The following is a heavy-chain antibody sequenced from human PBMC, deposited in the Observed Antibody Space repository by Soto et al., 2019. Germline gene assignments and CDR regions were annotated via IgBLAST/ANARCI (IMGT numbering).Heavy chain of an antibody. D-gene: IGHD5-12*01. V-gene: IGHV1-2*04. CDR3: ARDGYNPNTYYYYYYGMDV. CDR1: GYTFTGYY. CDR2: INPNSGGT. Sequence: ASVKVSCKTSGYTFTGYYMHWVRQAPGQGLEWMGWINPNSGGTNYAQKFQGWVTMTRDTSISTAYMELSRLRSDDTAVYYCARDGYNPNTYYYYYYGMDVWGQGTTVTVSS. J-gene: IGHJ6*02.